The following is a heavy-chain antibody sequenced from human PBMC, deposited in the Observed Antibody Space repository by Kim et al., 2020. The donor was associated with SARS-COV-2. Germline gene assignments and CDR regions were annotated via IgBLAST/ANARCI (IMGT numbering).Heavy chain of an antibody. V-gene: IGHV3-11*01. CDR3: AGDQMSSWYCSSTSCYPVHYYYYGMDV. Sequence: GGSLRLSCAASGFTFSDYYMSWIRQAPGKGLEWVSYISSSGSTIYYADSVKGRFTISRDNAKNSLYLQMNSLRAEDTAVYYCAGDQMSSWYCSSTSCYPVHYYYYGMDVWGQGTTVTVSS. CDR2: ISSSGSTI. D-gene: IGHD2-2*01. CDR1: GFTFSDYY. J-gene: IGHJ6*02.